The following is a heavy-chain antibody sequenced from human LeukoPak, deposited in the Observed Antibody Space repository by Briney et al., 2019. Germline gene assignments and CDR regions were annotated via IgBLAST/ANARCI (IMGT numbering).Heavy chain of an antibody. J-gene: IGHJ3*02. Sequence: PSETLSLTCTVSGGSISSSSYYWAWIRQPPGKGLEWIGHIYYSGGIYYNPSLKSRVTMSVDTSMNQFSLKLSSVTAVDTAVYYCARKATTGPTKAAFDIWGQGTMVTVSS. V-gene: IGHV4-39*07. CDR2: IYYSGGI. CDR3: ARKATTGPTKAAFDI. D-gene: IGHD4-17*01. CDR1: GGSISSSSYY.